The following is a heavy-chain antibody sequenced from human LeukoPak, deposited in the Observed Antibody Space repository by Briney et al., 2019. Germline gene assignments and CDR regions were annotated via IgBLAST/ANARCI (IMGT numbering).Heavy chain of an antibody. CDR3: ARGVVATAFFDY. D-gene: IGHD2-21*02. CDR1: GGSISSYY. Sequence: SETLSLTCTVSGGSISSYYWSWIRQPPGKGLEWIGYIYYSGSTNYNPSPKSRVTISVDTSKNQFSLKLSSVTAADTAVYYCARGVVATAFFDYWGQGTLVTVSS. J-gene: IGHJ4*02. CDR2: IYYSGST. V-gene: IGHV4-59*01.